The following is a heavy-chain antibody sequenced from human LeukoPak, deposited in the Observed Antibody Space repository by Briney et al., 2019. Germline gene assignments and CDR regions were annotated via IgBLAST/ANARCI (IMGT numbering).Heavy chain of an antibody. CDR3: ARTYSGSYVGAFDI. V-gene: IGHV4-4*07. CDR1: GGSISSDY. D-gene: IGHD1-26*01. J-gene: IGHJ3*02. Sequence: PSETLSLTRSVSGGSISSDYWSWIRQPAGKGLEWIGRIYDVATTDYNPSLKSRVSMSLDMSKNQFSLKLSSVTAADTAVYYCARTYSGSYVGAFDIWGQGTMVTVSS. CDR2: IYDVATT.